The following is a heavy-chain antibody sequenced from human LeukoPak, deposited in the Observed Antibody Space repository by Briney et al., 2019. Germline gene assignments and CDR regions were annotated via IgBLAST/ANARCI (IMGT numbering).Heavy chain of an antibody. J-gene: IGHJ4*02. CDR1: GGSISSTSHD. D-gene: IGHD3-10*01. CDR3: TKGRGI. CDR2: IYTSGST. V-gene: IGHV4-61*09. Sequence: SETLSLTCTVSGGSISSTSHDWYWIRQPAGKGLEWIGHIYTSGSTNYNPSLKSRVTISVDTSKNQFSLKLTSVTAADTAVYYCTKGRGIWGQGTLVTVSS.